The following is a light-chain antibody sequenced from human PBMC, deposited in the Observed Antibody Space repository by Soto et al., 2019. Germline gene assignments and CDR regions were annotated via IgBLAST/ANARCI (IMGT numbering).Light chain of an antibody. J-gene: IGLJ1*01. CDR1: SREVVGYHY. CDR2: EVT. V-gene: IGLV2-14*01. CDR3: SSYTPSNTRQIV. Sequence: QSVLTQPASLSGSPGQSVNISRPGNSREVVGYHYVSWYQPPPGKAPKLIIYEVTNRPSGFSNPFSGPKSGNTASLTISGLQPEDEADYYCSSYTPSNTRQIVFGSGTKVTVL.